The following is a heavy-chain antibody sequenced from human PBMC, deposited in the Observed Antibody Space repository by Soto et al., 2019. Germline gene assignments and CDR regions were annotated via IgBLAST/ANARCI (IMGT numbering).Heavy chain of an antibody. D-gene: IGHD2-2*01. CDR3: ATGGSYCSTTGCLSWYLDL. CDR1: GDSISSNRW. CDR2: IYHSGTT. Sequence: QVQLQESGPGLVRASGTLSLTCAVSGDSISSNRWCCWVRQPPGEGLEWSGVIYHSGTTNYNPSLKSRVTISVDKSKNQFSLTLNSVTAADTAVYYCATGGSYCSTTGCLSWYLDLWGRGTLVSVSS. J-gene: IGHJ2*01. V-gene: IGHV4-4*02.